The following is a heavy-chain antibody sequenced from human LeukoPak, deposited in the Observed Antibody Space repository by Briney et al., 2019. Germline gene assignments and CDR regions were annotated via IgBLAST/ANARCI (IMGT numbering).Heavy chain of an antibody. J-gene: IGHJ3*02. V-gene: IGHV4-34*01. Sequence: SETLSLTCAVYGGSFSGYYWSWIRQPPGKGLEWIGEINHSGSTNYNPSLKSRVTISVDTSKNQFSLKLSSVTAADTAVYYCARDYTYYYDSSGYYGCAFDIWGQGTMVTVSS. D-gene: IGHD3-22*01. CDR3: ARDYTYYYDSSGYYGCAFDI. CDR1: GGSFSGYY. CDR2: INHSGST.